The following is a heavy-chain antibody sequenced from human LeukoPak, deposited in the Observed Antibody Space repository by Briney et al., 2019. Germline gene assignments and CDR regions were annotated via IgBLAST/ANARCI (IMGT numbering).Heavy chain of an antibody. Sequence: KPSETLSLTCAVYGGSFSGYYWSWIRQPPGKGLEWIGEINHSGSTNYNPSLKSRVTISVDTSKNQFSLKLSSVTAADTAVYYCAREVSGVVVPAANYYYYMDVWGKGTTVTVSS. V-gene: IGHV4-34*01. CDR1: GGSFSGYY. CDR3: AREVSGVVVPAANYYYYMDV. J-gene: IGHJ6*03. CDR2: INHSGST. D-gene: IGHD2-2*01.